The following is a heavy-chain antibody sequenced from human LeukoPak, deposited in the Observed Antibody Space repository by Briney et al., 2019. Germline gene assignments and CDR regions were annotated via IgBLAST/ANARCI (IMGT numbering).Heavy chain of an antibody. J-gene: IGHJ4*02. D-gene: IGHD3-16*02. CDR1: RLTVSSNY. Sequence: GGSLRLSCAASRLTVSSNYMTWVRQAPGKGLEWVSVIYSGGSTSYAVSVKARFTISRDNSKNTLYLQMNNLRVEDTAVYYCARAGGYDYVWGSYRDYFDYWGQGTLVTVSS. CDR3: ARAGGYDYVWGSYRDYFDY. V-gene: IGHV3-66*01. CDR2: IYSGGST.